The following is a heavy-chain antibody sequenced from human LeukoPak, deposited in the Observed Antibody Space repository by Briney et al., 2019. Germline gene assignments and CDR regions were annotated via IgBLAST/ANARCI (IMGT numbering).Heavy chain of an antibody. CDR3: ARNFVSTVTRDAFDI. CDR1: GGSISSYY. D-gene: IGHD4-17*01. V-gene: IGHV4-4*07. J-gene: IGHJ3*02. Sequence: SETLSLTCTVSGGSISSYYWSWIRQPAGKGLEWIGRIYSSGSTIYNPSLKSRVTLSVDTSKNQFSLRVSSVTAADTAVYYCARNFVSTVTRDAFDIWGQGTMVTVSS. CDR2: IYSSGST.